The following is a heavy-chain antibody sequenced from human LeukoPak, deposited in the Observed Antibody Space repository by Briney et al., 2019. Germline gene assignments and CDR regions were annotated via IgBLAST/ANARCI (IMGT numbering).Heavy chain of an antibody. D-gene: IGHD3-22*01. V-gene: IGHV3-48*01. CDR1: GFTFSSYS. CDR2: ISSSSSTI. Sequence: GGSLRLSCAASGFTFSSYSMNWVRQAPGKGLEWVSYISSSSSTIYYADSVKGRFTISRDNSKNTLYLQMNSLRAEDTAVYYCAKATGSGYDSWYFDYWGQGTLVTVSS. CDR3: AKATGSGYDSWYFDY. J-gene: IGHJ4*02.